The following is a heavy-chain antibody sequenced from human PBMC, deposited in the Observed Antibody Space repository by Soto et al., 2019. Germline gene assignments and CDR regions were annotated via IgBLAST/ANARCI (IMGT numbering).Heavy chain of an antibody. V-gene: IGHV2-5*02. J-gene: IGHJ3*01. D-gene: IGHD2-15*01. CDR2: IYWDDDK. CDR1: GFSLSTPAVG. Sequence: QITLKESGPTLVKPTETLTLTCTFSGFSLSTPAVGVGWIRQPPGKALEWLALIYWDDDKAYSPSLKSRLTITKDTSKNPVVLEMTNLCPVDTATYYCARREGYCNGTMCQMRAFDFWGQGTLVIVSS. CDR3: ARREGYCNGTMCQMRAFDF.